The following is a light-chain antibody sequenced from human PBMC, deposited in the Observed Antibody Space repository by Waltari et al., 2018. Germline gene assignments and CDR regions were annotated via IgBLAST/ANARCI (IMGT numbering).Light chain of an antibody. Sequence: NVLTQSPGTLSLSPGERATLSCRASQIVSNNYLAWYQQQPGQAPRLLIYGVSSRATGIPGRFSGSGSGTDFTLTISRLEPEDSAVYFCHLYGSARTFGGGTKVEIK. V-gene: IGKV3-20*01. CDR2: GVS. J-gene: IGKJ4*01. CDR3: HLYGSART. CDR1: QIVSNNY.